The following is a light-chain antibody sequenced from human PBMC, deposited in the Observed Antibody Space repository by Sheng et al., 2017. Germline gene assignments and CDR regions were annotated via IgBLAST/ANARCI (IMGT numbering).Light chain of an antibody. V-gene: IGKV1-33*01. Sequence: DIQLTQSPSSLSTSVGDGVTITCRASQNISINLNWYQHKLGKAPKLVIHAASTLQTGVPSRFSGGGSGTDFTLTINSLEPEDIATYFCQQYNSFGGGPRWRSN. CDR3: QQYNS. CDR1: QNISIN. J-gene: IGKJ4*01. CDR2: AAS.